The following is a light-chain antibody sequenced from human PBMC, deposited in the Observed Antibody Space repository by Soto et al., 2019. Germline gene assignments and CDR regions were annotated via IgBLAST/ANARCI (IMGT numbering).Light chain of an antibody. Sequence: EIVMTQSPGTLSLSPGERATLSCRASQSVSSSYLAWYQQKPGQAPRLFIYGASSRATGIPDRFSGSGSGTDFTLTISRLEPEDFAVYYCQHYGSSPTFGQGTKVHIK. J-gene: IGKJ1*01. V-gene: IGKV3-20*01. CDR1: QSVSSSY. CDR3: QHYGSSPT. CDR2: GAS.